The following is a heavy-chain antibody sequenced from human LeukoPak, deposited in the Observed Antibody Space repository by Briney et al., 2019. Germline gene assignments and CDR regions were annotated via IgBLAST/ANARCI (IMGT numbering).Heavy chain of an antibody. D-gene: IGHD5-12*01. CDR2: ISAYNGNT. J-gene: IGHJ3*02. CDR3: ARDRLVVATIGLSAFDI. Sequence: ASVKVSCKASGYTFTSYGISWVRQAPGQGLEWMGWISAYNGNTNYAQKLQGRATMTTDTSTSTAYMELRSLRSDDTAVYYCARDRLVVATIGLSAFDIWGQGTMVTVSS. CDR1: GYTFTSYG. V-gene: IGHV1-18*01.